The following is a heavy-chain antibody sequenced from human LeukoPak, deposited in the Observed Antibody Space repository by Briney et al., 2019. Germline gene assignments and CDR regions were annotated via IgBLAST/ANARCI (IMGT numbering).Heavy chain of an antibody. CDR3: AKVRGYCSSTSCLPFDY. CDR1: GFTFSSYA. CDR2: ISGSGGST. D-gene: IGHD2-2*01. J-gene: IGHJ4*02. V-gene: IGHV3-23*01. Sequence: GGSLRLSCAASGFTFSSYAMSWVRQAPGKGLEWVSAISGSGGSTYYADSVKGRFTISRDNSKNTLYLQMNSLRAEDTAVYYCAKVRGYCSSTSCLPFDYWGQGTLVTVSP.